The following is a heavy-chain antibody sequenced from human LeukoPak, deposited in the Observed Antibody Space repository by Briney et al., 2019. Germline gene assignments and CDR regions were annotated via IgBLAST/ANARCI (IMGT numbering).Heavy chain of an antibody. CDR3: ARGRSSMVRGYYYYYMDV. Sequence: SETLSLTCTVHGGSFSGYYWSWIRQPPGKGLEWIGDINHSGSTNYNPSLKSRVTISVDTSKNQFSLKLSSVTAADTAVYYCARGRSSMVRGYYYYYMDVWGKGTTVTISS. V-gene: IGHV4-34*01. D-gene: IGHD3-10*01. CDR2: INHSGST. J-gene: IGHJ6*03. CDR1: GGSFSGYY.